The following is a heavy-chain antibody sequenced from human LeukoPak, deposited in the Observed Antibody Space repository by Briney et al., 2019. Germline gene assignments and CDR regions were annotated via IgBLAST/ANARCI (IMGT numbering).Heavy chain of an antibody. CDR2: ISGSGGST. D-gene: IGHD3-9*01. CDR3: AKVEDYDISNHAFDI. J-gene: IGHJ3*02. CDR1: GFTLSRDG. V-gene: IGHV3-23*01. Sequence: PLGSLRLSCAVSGFTLSRDGMSWVRQAPGEGLEWVSAISGSGGSTYYADSVKGRFTFSRDNSKNTLYLQRTSLRAEDTAVYYCAKVEDYDISNHAFDIWGQGTMVTVSS.